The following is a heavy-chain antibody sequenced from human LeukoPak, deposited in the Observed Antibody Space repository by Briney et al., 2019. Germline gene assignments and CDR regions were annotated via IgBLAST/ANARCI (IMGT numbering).Heavy chain of an antibody. CDR3: AKVIQLWPHTFDY. V-gene: IGHV3-23*01. CDR1: GLTFVDSA. D-gene: IGHD5-18*01. CDR2: ISGSGGTT. J-gene: IGHJ4*02. Sequence: GGSLRLSCVASGLTFVDSAMSWVRQAPGKGLEWVSSISGSGGTTYYADSVKGRFTISRDNSENTLYLQIDSLRVEDTATYYCAKVIQLWPHTFDYWGQGTLVTVSS.